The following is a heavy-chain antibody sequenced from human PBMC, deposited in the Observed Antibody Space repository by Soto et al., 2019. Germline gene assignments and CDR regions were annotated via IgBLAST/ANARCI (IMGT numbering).Heavy chain of an antibody. CDR3: ARHYHDYSNFDYYYYMDV. CDR2: IYYSGST. CDR1: GGSISSYY. J-gene: IGHJ6*03. V-gene: IGHV4-59*08. Sequence: SETLSLTCTVSGGSISSYYWSWIRQPPGKGLEWIGYIYYSGSTNYNPSLKSRVTISVDTSKNQFSLKLSSVTAADTAVYYCARHYHDYSNFDYYYYMDVWGKGTTVTVSS. D-gene: IGHD4-4*01.